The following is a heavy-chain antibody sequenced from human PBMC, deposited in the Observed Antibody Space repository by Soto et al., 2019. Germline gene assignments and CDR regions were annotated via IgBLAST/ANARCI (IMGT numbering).Heavy chain of an antibody. J-gene: IGHJ5*02. CDR2: IIPILGIA. CDR3: ARDEAGRYLFDP. D-gene: IGHD3-10*01. Sequence: QVQLVQSGAEVKKPGSSVKVSCKASGGTFSSYTISWVRQAPGRGLEWMGRIIPILGIANYAQKFQGRVTITADKSTSTADMELSSLRSEDTAVYYCARDEAGRYLFDPWGQGTLVTVSS. CDR1: GGTFSSYT. V-gene: IGHV1-69*08.